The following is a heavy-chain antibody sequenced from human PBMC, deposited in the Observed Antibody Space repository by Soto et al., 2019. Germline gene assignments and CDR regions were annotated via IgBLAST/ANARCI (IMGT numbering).Heavy chain of an antibody. J-gene: IGHJ5*02. CDR1: GYSFTSYW. V-gene: IGHV5-10-1*01. CDR3: ARRHSSSSAFDP. Sequence: EVQLVQSGAEVKKPGESLRISCKGSGYSFTSYWINWVRQMPGKGLEWMGRIDPSDSYTNYSQSFQGHVTISADKSISTAYLQWSSLKASDTAMYYCARRHSSSSAFDPWGQGTLVTVSS. CDR2: IDPSDSYT. D-gene: IGHD6-13*01.